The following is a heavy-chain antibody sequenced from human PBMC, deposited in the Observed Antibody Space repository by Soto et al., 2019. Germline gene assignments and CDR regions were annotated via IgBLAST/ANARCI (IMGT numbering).Heavy chain of an antibody. CDR2: IYYSGST. D-gene: IGHD2-15*01. V-gene: IGHV4-31*03. J-gene: IGHJ6*02. CDR3: ARDRRVESYYYYYGMDV. CDR1: GGSISSGGYY. Sequence: PSETLSLTCTVSGGSISSGGYYWSWIRQHPGKGLEWIGYIYYSGSTYYNPSLKSRVTISVDTSKNQFSLKLSSVTAADTAVYCCARDRRVESYYYYYGMDVWGQGTTVTVSS.